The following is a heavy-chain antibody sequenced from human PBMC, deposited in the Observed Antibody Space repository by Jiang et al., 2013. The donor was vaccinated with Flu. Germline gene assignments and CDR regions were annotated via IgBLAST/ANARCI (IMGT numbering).Heavy chain of an antibody. CDR1: GGSISSSSYY. CDR2: IYYSGST. CDR3: ASHTMITFGGVIAL. Sequence: GLVKPSETLSLTCTVSGGSISSSSYYWGWIRQPPGKGLEWIGSIYYSGSTYYNPSLKSRVTISVDTSKNQFSLKLSSVTAADTAVYYCASHTMITFGGVIALWGQGTLVTVSS. D-gene: IGHD3-16*01. J-gene: IGHJ5*02. V-gene: IGHV4-39*01.